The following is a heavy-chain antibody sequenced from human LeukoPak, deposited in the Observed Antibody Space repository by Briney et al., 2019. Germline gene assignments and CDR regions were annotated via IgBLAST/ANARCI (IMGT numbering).Heavy chain of an antibody. CDR2: ISSSSSTI. CDR3: AKEQIVGAPIFDY. V-gene: IGHV3-48*01. CDR1: GFTFSSYS. Sequence: GGSLRLSCAASGFTFSSYSMNWVRQAPGKGLEWVSYISSSSSTIYYADSVKGRFTISRDNAKNSLYLQMNSLRAEDTAVYYCAKEQIVGAPIFDYWGQGTLVTVSS. D-gene: IGHD1-26*01. J-gene: IGHJ4*02.